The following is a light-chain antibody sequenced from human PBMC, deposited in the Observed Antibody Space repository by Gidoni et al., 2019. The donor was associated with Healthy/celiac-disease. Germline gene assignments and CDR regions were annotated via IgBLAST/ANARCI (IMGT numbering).Light chain of an antibody. CDR3: QQSYSTLTT. V-gene: IGKV1-39*01. CDR1: QSISSY. J-gene: IGKJ3*01. Sequence: DIQMTQSPSSLSASVGDRVTITCRASQSISSYLNWYQQKPGKAPKLLIYAASSLQSGVPSMFSGSGSGTDFTLTISSLQPEDFATYYCQQSYSTLTTFGPGTKVDIK. CDR2: AAS.